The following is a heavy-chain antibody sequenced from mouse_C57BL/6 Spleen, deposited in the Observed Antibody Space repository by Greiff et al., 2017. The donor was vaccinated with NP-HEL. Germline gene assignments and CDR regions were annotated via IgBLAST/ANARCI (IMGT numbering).Heavy chain of an antibody. CDR2: IGPGSGST. J-gene: IGHJ1*03. CDR3: ARSGYGNYYWYFDV. CDR1: GYTFTDYS. V-gene: IGHV1-77*01. Sequence: QVQLQQSGAELVKPGASVKISCKASGYTFTDYSINWVKQRPGQGLEWIGKIGPGSGSTYYNGKFKGKATLTADKSSSTAYMQLSILTSEDSAVYFCARSGYGNYYWYFDVWGTGTTVTVSS. D-gene: IGHD2-1*01.